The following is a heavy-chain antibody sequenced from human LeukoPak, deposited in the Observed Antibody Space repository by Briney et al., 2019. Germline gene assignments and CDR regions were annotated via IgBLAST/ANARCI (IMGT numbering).Heavy chain of an antibody. CDR3: ATSNWGSGY. V-gene: IGHV4-59*12. D-gene: IGHD7-27*01. Sequence: SETLSLTCTVSGGSISSYYWSWIRQPPGKGLEWIGYIYYSGSTNYNPSLKSRVTISVDRSKNQFSLKLSSVTAADTAVYYCATSNWGSGYWGQGTLVTVSS. CDR1: GGSISSYY. J-gene: IGHJ4*02. CDR2: IYYSGST.